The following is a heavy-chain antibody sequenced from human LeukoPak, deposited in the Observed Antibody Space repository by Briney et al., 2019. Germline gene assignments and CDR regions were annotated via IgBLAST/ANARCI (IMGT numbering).Heavy chain of an antibody. CDR2: IYGGGAT. V-gene: IGHV3-53*01. D-gene: IGHD1-26*01. J-gene: IGHJ4*02. CDR3: AREKSGSSSAFDY. Sequence: QPGRSLRLSCAASGLIVSSTYMSWVRQAPGKGLEWVSAIYGGGATYNADSVKGRFTISRDSFKNTVYLQMNSLRAEDTAVYYCAREKSGSSSAFDYWGQGTLVTVSS. CDR1: GLIVSSTY.